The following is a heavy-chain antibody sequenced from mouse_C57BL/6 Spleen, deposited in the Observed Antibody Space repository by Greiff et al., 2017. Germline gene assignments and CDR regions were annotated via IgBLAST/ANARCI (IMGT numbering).Heavy chain of an antibody. V-gene: IGHV1-50*01. CDR3: ARQLGYGSSYDWYFDV. J-gene: IGHJ1*03. CDR1: GYTFTSYW. CDR2: IDPSDSYT. D-gene: IGHD1-1*01. Sequence: QVHVKQPGAELVKPGASVKLSCKASGYTFTSYWMQWVKQRPGQGLEWIGEIDPSDSYTNYNQKFKGKATLTVDTSSSTAYMQLSSLTSEDSAVYYCARQLGYGSSYDWYFDVWGTGTTVTVSS.